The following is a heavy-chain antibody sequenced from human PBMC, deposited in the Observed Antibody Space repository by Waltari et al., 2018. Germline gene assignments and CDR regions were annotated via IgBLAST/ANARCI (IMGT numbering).Heavy chain of an antibody. D-gene: IGHD2-21*02. CDR1: GGPFSSYT. J-gene: IGHJ3*02. Sequence: QVQLVQSGAEVKKPGSSVKVSCKASGGPFSSYTISWVRQAPGQGLEWMGRIIPILGIANYAQKFQGRVTITADKSTSTAYMELSSLRSEDTAVYYCARPWGYCGGDCPDAFDIWGQGTMVTVSS. CDR2: IIPILGIA. CDR3: ARPWGYCGGDCPDAFDI. V-gene: IGHV1-69*02.